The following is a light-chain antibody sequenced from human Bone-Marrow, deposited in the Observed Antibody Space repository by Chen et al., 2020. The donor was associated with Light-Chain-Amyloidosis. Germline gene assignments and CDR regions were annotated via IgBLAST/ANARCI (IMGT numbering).Light chain of an antibody. Sequence: SYELTQPPSVSVSPGQTARITCSGDALPTKYAYWYQQKPGQAPVLVIHSDTERPSGLSERFSGSSSGTTTTLTISGVQAEDEADYHCQSADSSGTYEVIFGGGTKLTVL. V-gene: IGLV3-25*03. J-gene: IGLJ2*01. CDR3: QSADSSGTYEVI. CDR2: SDT. CDR1: ALPTKY.